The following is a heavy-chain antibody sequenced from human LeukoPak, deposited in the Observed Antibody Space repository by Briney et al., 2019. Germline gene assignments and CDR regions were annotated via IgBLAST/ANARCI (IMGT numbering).Heavy chain of an antibody. Sequence: GGSLRLSCAASGFTFSDAWMTWVRQAPGKGLEWVGRIKSKTDGGTADYAGPVKGRFTISRDDSKNTTYLQLNSLKTEDTAVYYCTTPPGNYYAWAYFQHWGQGTLVTVSS. CDR2: IKSKTDGGTA. V-gene: IGHV3-15*01. CDR1: GFTFSDAW. J-gene: IGHJ1*01. D-gene: IGHD1-26*01. CDR3: TTPPGNYYAWAYFQH.